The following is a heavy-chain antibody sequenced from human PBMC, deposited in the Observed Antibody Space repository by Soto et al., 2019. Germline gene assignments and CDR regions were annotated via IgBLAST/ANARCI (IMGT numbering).Heavy chain of an antibody. CDR3: ARDRTTYGGRGPVDGRKEPLDY. CDR2: AYYDGSA. CDR1: GVSLSRYY. J-gene: IGHJ4*02. Sequence: SDTLTHTCSVSGVSLSRYYWSWIRQPPGTGLEWLGYAYYDGSAVYSPSLKCRVPMAVDTSKNQVSLECRSVTAADTAVYYCARDRTTYGGRGPVDGRKEPLDYWGQGTLVTGSS. D-gene: IGHD1-26*01. V-gene: IGHV4-59*01.